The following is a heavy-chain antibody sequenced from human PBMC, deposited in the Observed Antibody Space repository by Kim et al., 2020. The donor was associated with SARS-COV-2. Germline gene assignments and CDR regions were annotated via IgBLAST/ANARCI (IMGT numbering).Heavy chain of an antibody. D-gene: IGHD3-10*01. Sequence: GGSLRLSCAASGLTFSSYAMIWVRQAPGKGLEWVSLISGSAAATEYADSVKGRFTISRDNSKNTLYLQMNSLRAEDTAFYFCAKGHKLYYYGLGSAFDYWGQGTLVTVSS. CDR3: AKGHKLYYYGLGSAFDY. CDR1: GLTFSSYA. V-gene: IGHV3-23*01. J-gene: IGHJ4*02. CDR2: ISGSAAAT.